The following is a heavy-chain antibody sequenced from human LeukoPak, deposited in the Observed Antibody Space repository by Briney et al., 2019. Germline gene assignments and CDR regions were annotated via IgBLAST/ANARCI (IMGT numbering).Heavy chain of an antibody. CDR1: GVSISYNY. J-gene: IGHJ4*02. CDR2: IFYTGTT. CDR3: ARQHGGNYLDF. V-gene: IGHV4-59*01. D-gene: IGHD4-23*01. Sequence: SETLSLTCTVSGVSISYNYWSWIRQPPGKGLEWIGQIFYTGTTEYNPSLKSRVSMSLDTSKNQFSLRLSPVTAGDTAVYYCARQHGGNYLDFWGQGTLVTVSS.